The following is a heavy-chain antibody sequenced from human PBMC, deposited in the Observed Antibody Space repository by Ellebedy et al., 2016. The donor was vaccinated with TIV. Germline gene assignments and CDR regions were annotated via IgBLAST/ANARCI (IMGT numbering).Heavy chain of an antibody. J-gene: IGHJ3*01. Sequence: PGGSLRLSCAASGFTFGSFAMGWVRQTPGKGLEGVSGLYGSGRGIFYSDSVKGRFTISRDNSRNTLYLQMNSLRVEDTGIYYCVKDQIAGDGRWVFDLWGQGTMVTVSS. CDR3: VKDQIAGDGRWVFDL. V-gene: IGHV3-23*01. CDR2: LYGSGRGI. CDR1: GFTFGSFA. D-gene: IGHD5-24*01.